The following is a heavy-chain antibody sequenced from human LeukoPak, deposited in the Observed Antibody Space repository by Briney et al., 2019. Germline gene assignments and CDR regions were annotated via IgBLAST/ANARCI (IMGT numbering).Heavy chain of an antibody. CDR2: IYYSGST. J-gene: IGHJ6*03. V-gene: IGHV4-59*08. D-gene: IGHD1-14*01. CDR1: GGSISSYY. Sequence: SETLSLTCTVSGGSISSYYWSWIRQPPGKGLEWIGYIYYSGSTNYNSSFKSRVTISIDTSKNQFSLRLSSVTAADTAVYYCARVGTVSSYYYYMDVWGKGTTVTISS. CDR3: ARVGTVSSYYYYMDV.